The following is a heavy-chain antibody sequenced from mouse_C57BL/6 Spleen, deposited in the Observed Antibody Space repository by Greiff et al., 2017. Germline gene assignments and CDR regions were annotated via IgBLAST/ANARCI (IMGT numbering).Heavy chain of an antibody. V-gene: IGHV5-6*01. CDR1: GFTFSSYG. D-gene: IGHD6-1*01. CDR3: ARHRELLDY. Sequence: EVKLVESGGDLVKPGGSLKLSCAASGFTFSSYGMSWVRQTPDKRLEWVATISSGGSYTYYPDSVKGRFTISRDNAKNTLYLQMSSLKSEDTAMYYCARHRELLDYWGQGTTLTVSS. CDR2: ISSGGSYT. J-gene: IGHJ2*01.